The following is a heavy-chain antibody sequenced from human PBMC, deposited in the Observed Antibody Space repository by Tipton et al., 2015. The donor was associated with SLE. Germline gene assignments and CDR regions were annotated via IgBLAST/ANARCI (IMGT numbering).Heavy chain of an antibody. CDR2: IYYSRST. J-gene: IGHJ4*02. CDR3: ARHDYDDNGYYMHYFDY. D-gene: IGHD3-22*01. CDR1: GGSISSSSYY. V-gene: IGHV4-39*01. Sequence: TLSLTCTVSGGSISSSSYYWGWIRQPPGKGLEWIGSIYYSRSTYYNPSLKSRVTISVDTSKNQFSLKLSSVTAADTAVYYCARHDYDDNGYYMHYFDYWGQGTLVTVSS.